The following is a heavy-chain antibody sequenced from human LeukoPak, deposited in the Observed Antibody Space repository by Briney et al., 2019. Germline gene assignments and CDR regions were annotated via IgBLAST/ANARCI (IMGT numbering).Heavy chain of an antibody. CDR3: ARSKDILTGYCFDY. D-gene: IGHD3-9*01. Sequence: PSETLSLTCAVYGGSFSGYYWSWIRQPPGKGLEWIGEINHSGSTNYNPSLKSRVTISVDKSKNQFSLKLSSVTAADTAVYYCARSKDILTGYCFDYWGQGTLVTVSS. V-gene: IGHV4-34*01. J-gene: IGHJ4*02. CDR1: GGSFSGYY. CDR2: INHSGST.